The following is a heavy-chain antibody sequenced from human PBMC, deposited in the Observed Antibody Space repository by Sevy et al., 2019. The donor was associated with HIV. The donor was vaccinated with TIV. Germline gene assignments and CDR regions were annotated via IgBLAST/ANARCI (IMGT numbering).Heavy chain of an antibody. D-gene: IGHD3-3*01. J-gene: IGHJ6*02. CDR3: ARNLAIFGVQNGLDV. CDR1: GYMFTDFY. Sequence: ASVKVSCKSTGYMFTDFYINWVRLAPGQDLEWVGWINPDNGDTDYGQKFQGRVTMTRDTSLSSAYMELSSLRSDDTAIYYCARNLAIFGVQNGLDVWGQGTSVTVSS. V-gene: IGHV1-2*02. CDR2: INPDNGDT.